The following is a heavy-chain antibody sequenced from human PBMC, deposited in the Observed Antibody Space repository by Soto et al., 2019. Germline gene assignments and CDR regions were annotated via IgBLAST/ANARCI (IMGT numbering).Heavy chain of an antibody. Sequence: SETLSLTCTVSGGSISSGDYYWSWIRQPPGKGLEWIGYIYYSGSTYYNPSLKSRVTISVDTSKNQFSLKLSSVTAADTAVYYCARGPPPNYDFWSGYYSVGIFDYWGQGTLVTVSS. CDR3: ARGPPPNYDFWSGYYSVGIFDY. D-gene: IGHD3-3*01. CDR2: IYYSGST. CDR1: GGSISSGDYY. V-gene: IGHV4-30-4*01. J-gene: IGHJ4*02.